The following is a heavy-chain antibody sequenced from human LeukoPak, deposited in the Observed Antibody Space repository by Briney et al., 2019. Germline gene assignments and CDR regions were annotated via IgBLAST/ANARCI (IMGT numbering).Heavy chain of an antibody. Sequence: PPETLSLTCTVSGGSISSSSYYWGWIRQPPGKGREWIGSIYYSGRTYYNPSLKSRSTISVDTSKNQFSLKMSSVTAAGTAVYDCATGVMVRGVIIFDYWGQGTLVTVSS. J-gene: IGHJ4*02. CDR1: GGSISSSSYY. CDR3: ATGVMVRGVIIFDY. CDR2: IYYSGRT. V-gene: IGHV4-39*01. D-gene: IGHD3-10*01.